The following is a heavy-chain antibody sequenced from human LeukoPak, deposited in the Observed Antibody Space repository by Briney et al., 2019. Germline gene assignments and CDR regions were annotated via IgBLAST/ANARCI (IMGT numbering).Heavy chain of an antibody. CDR1: GGSTGSVGYY. V-gene: IGHV4-39*07. CDR2: IYYSGST. D-gene: IGHD4-17*01. Sequence: SETLSLTCTVSGGSTGSVGYYGGGIRHPPGKGLEWFGSIYYSGSTYYNPSLKSRVTISVDTSKNQFSLKLSSVTAADTAVYYCAREKHDYGDSRADAFDIWGQGTMVTVSS. CDR3: AREKHDYGDSRADAFDI. J-gene: IGHJ3*02.